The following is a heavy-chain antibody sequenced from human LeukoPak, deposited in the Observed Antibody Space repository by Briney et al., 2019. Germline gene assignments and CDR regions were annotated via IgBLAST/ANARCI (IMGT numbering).Heavy chain of an antibody. D-gene: IGHD2-8*02. J-gene: IGHJ5*02. Sequence: GGSLRLSCAASGFTFSSYGMHWVRQAPGKGLEWVAFIRYDGSNKYYADSVKGRFTTSRDNSKNTLYLQMNSLRAEDTAVYYCAKGPGGLTNWFDPWGQGTLVTVSS. CDR1: GFTFSSYG. V-gene: IGHV3-30*02. CDR2: IRYDGSNK. CDR3: AKGPGGLTNWFDP.